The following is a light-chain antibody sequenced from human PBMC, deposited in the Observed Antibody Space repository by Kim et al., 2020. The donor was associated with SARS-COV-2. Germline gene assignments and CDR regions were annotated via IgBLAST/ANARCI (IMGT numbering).Light chain of an antibody. J-gene: IGKJ4*01. CDR3: QQYDNLPLLT. CDR2: DAS. CDR1: QDISNF. Sequence: ASVGDRGTITCQASQDISNFLNWYQQEPGKAPKLLIYDASNLETGVPSRFSGSGSGTAFTFTISSLQPEDIATYYCQQYDNLPLLTFGGGTKVEI. V-gene: IGKV1-33*01.